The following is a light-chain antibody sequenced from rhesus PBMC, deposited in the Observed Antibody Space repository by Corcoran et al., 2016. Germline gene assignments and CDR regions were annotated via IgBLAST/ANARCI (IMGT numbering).Light chain of an antibody. CDR1: QSVSSY. Sequence: EIVMTQSPATLSLSPGERATLSCRASQSVSSYVAWYQQKPEQAPRLLIDGAAIRAPGIPDRVSGSGSGTDFTLIISSLEPEDVGVYYCQQYNNWNTFSGGTKVEIK. CDR3: QQYNNWNT. CDR2: GAA. V-gene: IGKV3S9*01. J-gene: IGKJ4*01.